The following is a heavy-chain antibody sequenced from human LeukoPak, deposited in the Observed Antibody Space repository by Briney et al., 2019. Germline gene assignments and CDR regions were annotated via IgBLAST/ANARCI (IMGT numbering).Heavy chain of an antibody. Sequence: GRSLRLSCAASGFTFDDYAMHWVRQAPGKGLEWVSGISWNSGSIGYADSVKGRFTISRDNAENSLYLQMNSLRAEDTALYYCAKVDCSSTSCYGWGAFDIWGQGTMVTVSS. CDR3: AKVDCSSTSCYGWGAFDI. CDR2: ISWNSGSI. V-gene: IGHV3-9*01. CDR1: GFTFDDYA. D-gene: IGHD2-2*01. J-gene: IGHJ3*02.